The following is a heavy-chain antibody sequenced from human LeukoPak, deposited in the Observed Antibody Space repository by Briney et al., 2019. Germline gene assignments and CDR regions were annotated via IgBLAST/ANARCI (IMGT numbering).Heavy chain of an antibody. J-gene: IGHJ4*02. CDR1: GFTFSDYY. Sequence: GGSLRLSCAASGFTFSDYYMSWIRQAPGKGLEWVSAISGSGGSTYYADSVKGRFTISRDNSKNTLYLQMNSLRAEDTAVYYCAKKQWLVEGVFDYWGQGTLVTVSS. V-gene: IGHV3-23*01. CDR2: ISGSGGST. D-gene: IGHD6-19*01. CDR3: AKKQWLVEGVFDY.